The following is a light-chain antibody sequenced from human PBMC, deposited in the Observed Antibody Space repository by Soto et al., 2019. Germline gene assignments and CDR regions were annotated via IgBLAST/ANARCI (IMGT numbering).Light chain of an antibody. Sequence: IHMTHSPSSLSASLGYRFTITCRASQSISSYLNWYQQKPGKAPKLLIYAASSLQSGVPSRFSGSGSGTDFTLTISSLQPEDFATYYCQQSYSTSITFGQGTRLEIK. CDR3: QQSYSTSIT. J-gene: IGKJ5*01. V-gene: IGKV1-39*01. CDR2: AAS. CDR1: QSISSY.